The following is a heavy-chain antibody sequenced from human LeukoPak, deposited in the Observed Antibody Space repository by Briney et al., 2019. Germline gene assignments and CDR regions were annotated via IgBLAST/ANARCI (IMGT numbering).Heavy chain of an antibody. CDR3: ASYYDFWSAYSI. J-gene: IGHJ4*02. Sequence: GGSLSLSCAASGFTFSRYAMNWVRGATGRGLEWVADISGSGGRTYYADSVKGRFTISRDNSKNTLYLQMNSLRGEDTAVYYCASYYDFWSAYSIWGQGTLVTVSS. CDR2: ISGSGGRT. CDR1: GFTFSRYA. V-gene: IGHV3-23*01. D-gene: IGHD3-3*01.